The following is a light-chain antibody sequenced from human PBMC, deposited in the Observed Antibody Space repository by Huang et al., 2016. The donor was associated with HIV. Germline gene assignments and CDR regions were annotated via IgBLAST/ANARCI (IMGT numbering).Light chain of an antibody. V-gene: IGKV1-27*01. CDR1: QDVGNF. J-gene: IGKJ1*01. CDR2: AES. CDR3: QRYDRAPRA. Sequence: DIQMTQSPASLSASTGIRVSLTCRASQDVGNFVAWFHQKPGKVPRLLIYAESVLHSGVPTRFSGRGPGTDFTLTITNFQAEDVATYYCQRYDRAPRAFGQGTKVDLK.